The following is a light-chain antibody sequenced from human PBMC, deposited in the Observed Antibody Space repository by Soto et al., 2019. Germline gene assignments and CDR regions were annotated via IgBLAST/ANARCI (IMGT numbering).Light chain of an antibody. Sequence: EIFLTQSPDTLSLSPGERATLSCRASQSVTNYIAWYQQRPGQAPRILIYQTSIRDAGIPARFSASGTGTDCTLTISEVQPEDFEVYYCHQRQSWPRTFGQGTKVDIK. CDR1: QSVTNY. CDR3: HQRQSWPRT. V-gene: IGKV3-11*01. CDR2: QTS. J-gene: IGKJ1*01.